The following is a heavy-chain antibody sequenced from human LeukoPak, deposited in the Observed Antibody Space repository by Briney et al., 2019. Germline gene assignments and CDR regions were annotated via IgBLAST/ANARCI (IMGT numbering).Heavy chain of an antibody. CDR2: IYYSGTT. CDR3: ARGSDVIGATSYYFDY. D-gene: IGHD3-16*02. V-gene: IGHV4-59*08. CDR1: GGSISSYY. Sequence: SETLSLTCTVSGGSISSYYWSWIRQPPGKGLEWIGYIYYSGTTNYNPSLKSRVTISVDTSKNQFSLKLSSVTAADTAVYYCARGSDVIGATSYYFDYWGQGTLVTVSS. J-gene: IGHJ4*02.